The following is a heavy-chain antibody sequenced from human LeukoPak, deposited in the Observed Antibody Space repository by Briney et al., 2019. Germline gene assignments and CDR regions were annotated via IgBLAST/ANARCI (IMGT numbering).Heavy chain of an antibody. Sequence: ASVKVSCKASGYTFTTYALHWVRQAPGQRPEWMGWINAGDGNTGYSQRFRGRVTITRDTSASTTYMELSSLRSEDTAMYYCARVYYYDSGGYHLGVDYWGQGTLVTVSS. D-gene: IGHD3-22*01. J-gene: IGHJ4*02. CDR2: INAGDGNT. CDR1: GYTFTTYA. V-gene: IGHV1-3*01. CDR3: ARVYYYDSGGYHLGVDY.